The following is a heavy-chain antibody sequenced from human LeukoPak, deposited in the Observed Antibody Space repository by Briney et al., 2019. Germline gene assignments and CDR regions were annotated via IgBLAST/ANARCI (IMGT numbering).Heavy chain of an antibody. CDR3: ARDGVGYYDSSGYYYFQH. Sequence: ASVKVSCKASGYTFTGYYMHWVRQAPGQGLEWRGWINPNSGGTNYAQKFQGRVTMTRDTSISTAYVELSRLGSDDTAVYYCARDGVGYYDSSGYYYFQHWGQGTLVTVSS. J-gene: IGHJ1*01. CDR2: INPNSGGT. CDR1: GYTFTGYY. V-gene: IGHV1-2*02. D-gene: IGHD3-22*01.